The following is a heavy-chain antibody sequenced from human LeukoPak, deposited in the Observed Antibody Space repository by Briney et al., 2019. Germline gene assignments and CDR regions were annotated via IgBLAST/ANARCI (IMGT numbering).Heavy chain of an antibody. Sequence: PSETLSLTCAASGVTMSSSCLSWVRQPPGKGLEWIGYISYSGSTNYNPSLKSRVTISVDTSKNQFSLKLRSVTAADTPVYYCARGGDIVVVAAAIAYYYGYCPYFWDEATTVTVSS. CDR1: GVTMSSSC. CDR3: ARGGDIVVVAAAIAYYYGYCPYF. CDR2: ISYSGST. D-gene: IGHD2-2*01. V-gene: IGHV4-59*01. J-gene: IGHJ6*03.